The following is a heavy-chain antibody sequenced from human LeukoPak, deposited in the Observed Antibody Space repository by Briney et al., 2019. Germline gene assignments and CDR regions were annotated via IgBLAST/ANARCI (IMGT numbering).Heavy chain of an antibody. CDR1: GSSINTGYY. Sequence: PSETLSLTCAVSGSSINTGYYWGWIRQPAGKGLEWIGRIYTSGSTNYNPSLKSRVTMSVDTSKNQFSLKLSSVTAADTAVYYCARGFTVTEAFDIWGQGTMVTVSS. CDR2: IYTSGST. CDR3: ARGFTVTEAFDI. J-gene: IGHJ3*02. V-gene: IGHV4-4*07. D-gene: IGHD4-17*01.